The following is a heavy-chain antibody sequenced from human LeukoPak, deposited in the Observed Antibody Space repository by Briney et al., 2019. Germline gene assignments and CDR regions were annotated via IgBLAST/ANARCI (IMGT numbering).Heavy chain of an antibody. J-gene: IGHJ3*02. D-gene: IGHD6-19*01. Sequence: GGSLRLSCAASGFNFDDHAMHWVRQAPGKGLEWVSGISWNSGSLGYADSVKGRFTISRDNAKNSLYLQMNSLRTEDMAFYYCTKGFTSGWIFDAFDMWGQRTMVTVSS. CDR2: ISWNSGSL. V-gene: IGHV3-9*03. CDR1: GFNFDDHA. CDR3: TKGFTSGWIFDAFDM.